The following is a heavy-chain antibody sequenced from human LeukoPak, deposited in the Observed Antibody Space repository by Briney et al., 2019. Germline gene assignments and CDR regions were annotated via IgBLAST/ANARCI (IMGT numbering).Heavy chain of an antibody. V-gene: IGHV4-59*12. CDR3: ARENTLVRGTRNPFDY. CDR1: GGSISSYY. J-gene: IGHJ4*02. Sequence: KSSETLSLTCTVSGGSISSYYWSWIRQPPGKGLEWIGTIYHSGSTYYNPSLKSRVTISVDTSKNQFSLKLVSVTAADTAVYYCARENTLVRGTRNPFDYWGRGTLVTVSS. D-gene: IGHD3-10*01. CDR2: IYHSGST.